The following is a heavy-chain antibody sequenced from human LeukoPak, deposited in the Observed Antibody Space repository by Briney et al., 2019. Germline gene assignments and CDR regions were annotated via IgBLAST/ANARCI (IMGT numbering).Heavy chain of an antibody. D-gene: IGHD3-9*01. CDR2: INHSGST. CDR1: GGSFSGYY. CDR3: ARGNQVHNVSRYFDWLFRLDY. J-gene: IGHJ4*02. Sequence: SETLSLTCAVYGGSFSGYYWSWIRQPPGKGLEWIGEINHSGSTNYNPSLKSRVTISVDTSKTQFSLKLSSVTAADTAVYYCARGNQVHNVSRYFDWLFRLDYWGQGTLVTVSS. V-gene: IGHV4-34*01.